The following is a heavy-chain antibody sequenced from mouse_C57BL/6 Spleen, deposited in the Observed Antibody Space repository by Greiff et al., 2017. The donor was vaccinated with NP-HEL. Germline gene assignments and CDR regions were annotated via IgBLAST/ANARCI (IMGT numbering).Heavy chain of an antibody. Sequence: QVQLQQPGAELVKPGASVKLSCKASGYTFTSYWMQWVKQRPGQGLEWIGEIDPSDSYTNYNQKFKGKATLTVDTSSSTAYMQLSSLTAEDAAVYYCAREGLLRYYFYYRGKGTTLTVSS. CDR3: AREGLLRYYFYY. CDR1: GYTFTSYW. J-gene: IGHJ2*01. CDR2: IDPSDSYT. V-gene: IGHV1-50*01. D-gene: IGHD1-1*01.